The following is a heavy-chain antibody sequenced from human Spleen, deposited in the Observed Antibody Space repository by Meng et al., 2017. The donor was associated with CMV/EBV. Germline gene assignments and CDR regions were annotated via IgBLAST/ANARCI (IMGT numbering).Heavy chain of an antibody. CDR3: ARRDGRCLDY. J-gene: IGHJ4*02. CDR1: GGSFSGYY. Sequence: VQLTQGGAGMLKPSETLSLTCAVYGGSFSGYYCSWSRQPPGKGLEWIGEINHSGSTNYNPSLKSRVTISVDTSKNQFSLKLSSVTAADTAGYYCARRDGRCLDYWGQGTLVTVSS. V-gene: IGHV4-34*01. D-gene: IGHD5-24*01. CDR2: INHSGST.